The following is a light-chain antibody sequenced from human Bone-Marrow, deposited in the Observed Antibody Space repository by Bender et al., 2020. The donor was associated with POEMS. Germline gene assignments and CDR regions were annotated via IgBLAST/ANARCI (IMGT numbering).Light chain of an antibody. V-gene: IGLV2-14*03. CDR1: TSDVGRYNY. CDR2: DVS. Sequence: QSALTQPPSASGSPGQSVTISCTGTTSDVGRYNYVSWFQQHPGKAPKLIIYDVSSRPSGVSYRFSGSKSGNTASLTISGLQTDDEADYYCSSYASGDTVIFGGGTKLTVL. J-gene: IGLJ2*01. CDR3: SSYASGDTVI.